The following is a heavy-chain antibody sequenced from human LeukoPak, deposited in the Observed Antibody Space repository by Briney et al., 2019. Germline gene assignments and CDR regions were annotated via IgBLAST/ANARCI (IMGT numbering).Heavy chain of an antibody. CDR3: ARDYGGNSAGFDP. D-gene: IGHD4-23*01. Sequence: SETLSLTCTVSGGSISSFYYNWIRQPPGKGLEWIGHIYYSGGTNYNPSLKSRVTISLDTSKNQFSLKLSSVTAADTAVYYCARDYGGNSAGFDPRGQGTLVTVSS. J-gene: IGHJ5*02. CDR2: IYYSGGT. CDR1: GGSISSFY. V-gene: IGHV4-59*01.